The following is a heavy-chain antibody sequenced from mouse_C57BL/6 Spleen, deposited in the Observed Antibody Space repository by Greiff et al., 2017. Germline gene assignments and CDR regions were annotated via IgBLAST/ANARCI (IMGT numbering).Heavy chain of an antibody. J-gene: IGHJ4*01. CDR2: FYPGSGSI. D-gene: IGHD2-2*01. Sequence: VQLQESGAELVKPGASVKLSCKASGYTFTEYTIHWVKQRSGQGLEWIGWFYPGSGSIKYNEKFKDKATLTADKSSSTVYMELSRLTSEDSAVYFCARHEDYGYAFNSYAMDYWGQGTSVTVSS. CDR1: GYTFTEYT. V-gene: IGHV1-62-2*01. CDR3: ARHEDYGYAFNSYAMDY.